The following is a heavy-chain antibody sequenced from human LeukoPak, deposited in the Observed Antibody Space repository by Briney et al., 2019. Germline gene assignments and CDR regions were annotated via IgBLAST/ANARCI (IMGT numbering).Heavy chain of an antibody. CDR2: INHSGST. CDR1: GGSFSGYY. V-gene: IGHV4-34*01. CDR3: ARESSSWSY. J-gene: IGHJ4*02. D-gene: IGHD6-13*01. Sequence: PSEALSLTCAVYGGSFSGYYWSWIRQPPGKGLEWIEEINHSGSTNYNPSLKSRVTISVDTSKNQFSLKLSPVTAADTAVYYCARESSSWSYWGQGTLVTVSS.